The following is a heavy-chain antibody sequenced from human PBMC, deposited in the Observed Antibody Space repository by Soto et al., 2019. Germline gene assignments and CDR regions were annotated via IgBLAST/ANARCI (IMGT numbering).Heavy chain of an antibody. D-gene: IGHD4-17*01. CDR3: ARLTDYGGNPTWFDT. V-gene: IGHV5-51*01. CDR2: IYPGDSDT. J-gene: IGHJ5*02. Sequence: GESLKISCKGSGYSFTSYWIGWVRQMPGKGLEWMGIIYPGDSDTRYSPSFQGQVTISADKSISTAYLQWSSLKASDTAMYYFARLTDYGGNPTWFDTWGEGTLVTVSS. CDR1: GYSFTSYW.